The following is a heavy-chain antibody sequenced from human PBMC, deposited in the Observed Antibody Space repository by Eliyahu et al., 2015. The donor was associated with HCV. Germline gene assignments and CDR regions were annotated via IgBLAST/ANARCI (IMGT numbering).Heavy chain of an antibody. Sequence: QVQLQQWGAGLLKPSETLSLTCAVYGXSFSGHFXXWIRXXPGKGLEWIXEINPTGSTRYNPSLKSRVTISVDTSKNQFSLKLSSLTAADTAVYYCARAKSDYLDYWGQGTLVTVSS. V-gene: IGHV4-34*01. J-gene: IGHJ4*02. CDR2: INPTGST. CDR1: GXSFSGHF. CDR3: ARAKSDYLDY.